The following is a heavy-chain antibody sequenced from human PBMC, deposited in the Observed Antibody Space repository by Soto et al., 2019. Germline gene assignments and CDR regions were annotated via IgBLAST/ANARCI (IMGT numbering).Heavy chain of an antibody. V-gene: IGHV1-2*02. Sequence: ASVKVSCKASGYTFTGHYIHWVRQAPEQGPEWMGEIGPESGATRFAQKFQGRVTMTRDMSITTVYMELNNLSPDDTAVYYCGRGRSGQIVVFYWGQGTQVTVSS. J-gene: IGHJ4*02. CDR3: GRGRSGQIVVFY. D-gene: IGHD5-12*01. CDR2: IGPESGAT. CDR1: GYTFTGHY.